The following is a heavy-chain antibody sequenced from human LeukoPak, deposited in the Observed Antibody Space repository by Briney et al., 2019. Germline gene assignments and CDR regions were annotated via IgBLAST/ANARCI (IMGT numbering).Heavy chain of an antibody. J-gene: IGHJ4*02. V-gene: IGHV4-4*08. CDR3: ARSDILTGYYIDY. CDR2: IYTSGST. CDR1: GGANRSYY. Sequence: FGTPSPPRPVSGGANRSYYLGWIRPPPREGPGGIGRIYTSGSTNYNPSLKSRVTISVDTSKNQFSLKLSSVTAADTAVYYCARSDILTGYYIDYWGQGTLVTVSS. D-gene: IGHD3-9*01.